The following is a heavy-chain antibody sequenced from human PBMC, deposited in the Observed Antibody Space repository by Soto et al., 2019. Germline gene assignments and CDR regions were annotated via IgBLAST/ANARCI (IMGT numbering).Heavy chain of an antibody. Sequence: QVQLVQSGAEVKKPGSSVKVSCKASGGTFSSYAISWVRQAPGQGLEWMGGIIPIFGTANYAQKFQGRVTITADESTSTAYMELSSLRSEDTAVYYCARERASGYCSSTSCYPYTWFDPWGQGTLVTVSS. D-gene: IGHD2-2*01. V-gene: IGHV1-69*01. J-gene: IGHJ5*02. CDR3: ARERASGYCSSTSCYPYTWFDP. CDR1: GGTFSSYA. CDR2: IIPIFGTA.